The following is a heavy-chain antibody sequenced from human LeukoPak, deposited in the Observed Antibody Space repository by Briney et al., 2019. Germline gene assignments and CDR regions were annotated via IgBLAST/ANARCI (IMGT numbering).Heavy chain of an antibody. CDR2: SGTAGDT. CDR1: GFTFSSSA. V-gene: IGHV3-23*01. Sequence: GGSLRLSCAASGFTFSSSAMNWVRQVPGKGLEWVSASGTAGDTYYADSVKGRFTISRDNSKNLVNLQMNSLRAEDTAIYYCVKGRMSEDGLDFWGQGSLVTVSS. D-gene: IGHD5-24*01. J-gene: IGHJ4*02. CDR3: VKGRMSEDGLDF.